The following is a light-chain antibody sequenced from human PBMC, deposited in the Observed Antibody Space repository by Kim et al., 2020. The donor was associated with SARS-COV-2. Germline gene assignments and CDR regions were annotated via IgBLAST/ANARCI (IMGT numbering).Light chain of an antibody. V-gene: IGKV3-15*01. J-gene: IGKJ1*01. Sequence: EIVMTQSPDTLSVSPGERVTLSCRASQSISTNLGWYQQKPGQAPRLLIYGASTRATGIPARFSGSGSGTEFTLTISSLQSEDFAVYCCRQYNDWPWTFGQGTKVDIK. CDR3: RQYNDWPWT. CDR1: QSISTN. CDR2: GAS.